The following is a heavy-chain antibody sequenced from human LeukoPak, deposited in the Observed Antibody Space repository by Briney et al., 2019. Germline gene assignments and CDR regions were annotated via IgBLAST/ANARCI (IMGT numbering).Heavy chain of an antibody. CDR2: IYTGGTT. CDR3: ARDGIAPSSKWDNNYYYGMDV. CDR1: GFTVSSNY. V-gene: IGHV3-53*01. J-gene: IGHJ6*02. D-gene: IGHD6-13*01. Sequence: PGGSLRLSCAASGFTVSSNYMSWVRQAPGKGLEWVSVIYTGGTTYYAGSVKGRFTISRDNSKNTLYLQMNSLRAEDTALYYCARDGIAPSSKWDNNYYYGMDVWGQGTTVTVSS.